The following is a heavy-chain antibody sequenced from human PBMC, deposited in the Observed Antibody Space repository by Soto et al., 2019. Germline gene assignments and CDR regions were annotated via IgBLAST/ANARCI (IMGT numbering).Heavy chain of an antibody. CDR3: ARDVGYGLIDY. D-gene: IGHD5-18*01. J-gene: IGHJ4*02. Sequence: ASVKVSCKASGYTFTSYYMHWVRQAPGQGLEWMGIINPSGGSTSYAQKFQGRVTMTTDTSTSTAYMELRSLRSDDTAVYYCARDVGYGLIDYWGQGTLVTSPQ. CDR1: GYTFTSYY. V-gene: IGHV1-46*01. CDR2: INPSGGST.